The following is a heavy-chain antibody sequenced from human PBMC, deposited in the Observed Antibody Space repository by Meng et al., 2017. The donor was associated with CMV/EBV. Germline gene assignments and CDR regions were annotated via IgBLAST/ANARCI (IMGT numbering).Heavy chain of an antibody. CDR1: GFTFSDYW. CDR3: ARGLYGPDY. CDR2: INNDGGNT. Sequence: GGSLRLSCAASGFTFSDYWMHWVRQAPGKGLVWVSRINNDGGNTVYADSVKGRFTFSRDNAENTLYLQMNSLRAEDTAVYYCARGLYGPDYWGQGTLVTVSS. D-gene: IGHD4-17*01. J-gene: IGHJ4*02. V-gene: IGHV3-74*01.